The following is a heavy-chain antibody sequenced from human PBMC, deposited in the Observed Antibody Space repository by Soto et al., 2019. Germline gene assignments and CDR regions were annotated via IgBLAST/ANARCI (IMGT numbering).Heavy chain of an antibody. CDR1: GGTFRSNG. CDR2: IIPIVHTA. J-gene: IGHJ5*02. V-gene: IGHV1-69*01. D-gene: IGHD3-22*01. Sequence: QVQLVPSGAEVKKPGSSVKFSCKASGGTFRSNGISWVRQAPGQGLEWLGGIIPIVHTASYAQTFRGRVTITADESTTTACMEPSILRSEDTAVYYCAMITMIHSFDPWGQGTLVTVSS. CDR3: AMITMIHSFDP.